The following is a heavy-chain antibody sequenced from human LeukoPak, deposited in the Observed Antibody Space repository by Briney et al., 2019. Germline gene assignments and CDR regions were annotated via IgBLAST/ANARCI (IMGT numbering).Heavy chain of an antibody. Sequence: GRSLRLSCAASGFTFSSYGMHWVRQAPGKGLEWVAFIWYDGSNKYYADSVKGRFTISRDNSKNTLYLQMNSLRAEDTAVYYCARDLGPAPGISVGGSGFGYWGQGTLVTVSS. V-gene: IGHV3-33*01. CDR2: IWYDGSNK. CDR1: GFTFSSYG. CDR3: ARDLGPAPGISVGGSGFGY. D-gene: IGHD6-19*01. J-gene: IGHJ4*02.